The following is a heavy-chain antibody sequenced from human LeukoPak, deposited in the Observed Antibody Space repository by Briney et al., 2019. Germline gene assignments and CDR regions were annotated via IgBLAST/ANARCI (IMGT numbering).Heavy chain of an antibody. D-gene: IGHD3-10*01. CDR3: ARSTGSGSYYKANDY. V-gene: IGHV3-66*01. CDR1: GFTVSSNY. CDR2: IYSGGST. Sequence: QPGGSLRLSCAASGFTVSSNYMSWVRQAPGKGLEWVSVIYSGGSTYYADSVKGRFTISRDNSKNTLYLQMNSLRAEDTAVYYCARSTGSGSYYKANDYWGQGTLVTVSS. J-gene: IGHJ4*02.